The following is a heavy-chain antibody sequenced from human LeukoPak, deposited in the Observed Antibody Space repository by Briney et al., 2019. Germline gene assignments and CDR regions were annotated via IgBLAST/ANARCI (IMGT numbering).Heavy chain of an antibody. V-gene: IGHV1-8*01. J-gene: IGHJ1*01. Sequence: ASVKVSCKASGYTFTSYDINWVRQATGQGPEWMGWMNPNSANTGYAQKFQGRVTMTRNTSTSTAYMELSSLRSEDTAVYYCARRRSVDSRTFQHWGQGTLVTVSS. CDR3: ARRRSVDSRTFQH. D-gene: IGHD3-22*01. CDR2: MNPNSANT. CDR1: GYTFTSYD.